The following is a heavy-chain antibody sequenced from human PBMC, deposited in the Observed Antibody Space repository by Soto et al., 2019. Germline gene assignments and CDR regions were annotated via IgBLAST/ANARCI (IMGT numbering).Heavy chain of an antibody. CDR2: ISYDGSNK. D-gene: IGHD2-2*01. J-gene: IGHJ4*02. Sequence: GGSLRLSCATSGFTFSSYAMHWVRQAPGKGLEWVAGISYDGSNKYYADSVKGRFTISRDNSKNTLYLQMNSLRAEDTAVYYCARGPSSLTRFDYWGQGTLVTVSS. CDR3: ARGPSSLTRFDY. CDR1: GFTFSSYA. V-gene: IGHV3-30-3*01.